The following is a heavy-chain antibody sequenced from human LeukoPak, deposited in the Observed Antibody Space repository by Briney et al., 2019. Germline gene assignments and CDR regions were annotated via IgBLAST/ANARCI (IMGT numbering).Heavy chain of an antibody. D-gene: IGHD4-17*01. Sequence: PGGSLRLSCAASGFTFSSYAMSWVRQAPGKGLEWVSAITGSGGSIYYADSVKGRFTISRDNSKNTLYLQMNSLRAEDTAVYYCARDRDMTTVTPSIDYWGQGTLVTVSS. J-gene: IGHJ4*02. V-gene: IGHV3-23*01. CDR1: GFTFSSYA. CDR2: ITGSGGSI. CDR3: ARDRDMTTVTPSIDY.